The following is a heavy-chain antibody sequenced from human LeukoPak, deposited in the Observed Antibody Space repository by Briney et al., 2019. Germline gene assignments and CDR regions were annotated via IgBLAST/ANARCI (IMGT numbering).Heavy chain of an antibody. CDR3: ARSITSSWYGDFQH. J-gene: IGHJ1*01. CDR2: IYYSGSS. Sequence: SETLSLTCTVSGGSMSGYFWSWIRQPPGKGLEWVGYIYYSGSSTYNTSLKSRVTISVDTSKTQFSLKLSSVTAADTAVYYCARSITSSWYGDFQHWGQGTLVTVSS. D-gene: IGHD6-13*01. V-gene: IGHV4-59*01. CDR1: GGSMSGYF.